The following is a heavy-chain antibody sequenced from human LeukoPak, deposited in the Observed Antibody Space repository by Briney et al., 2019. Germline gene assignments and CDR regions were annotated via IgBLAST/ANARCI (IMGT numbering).Heavy chain of an antibody. CDR2: ISGSGGST. V-gene: IGHV3-23*01. J-gene: IGHJ4*02. D-gene: IGHD6-6*01. CDR1: GGTFSSYA. CDR3: AKDNGVSSSSSYFDY. Sequence: SCKASGGTFSSYAMSWVRQAPGKGLEWVSAISGSGGSTYYADSVKGRFTISRDNSKNTLYLQMNSLRAEDTAVYYCAKDNGVSSSSSYFDYWGQGTLVTVSS.